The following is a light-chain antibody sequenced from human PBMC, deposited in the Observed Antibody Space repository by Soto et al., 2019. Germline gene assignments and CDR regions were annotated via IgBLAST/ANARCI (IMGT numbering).Light chain of an antibody. CDR2: DVS. Sequence: QSALTQPASVSGSPGQSITISCTGTSSDVGGYNYVSWYQQHPGKAPKLMIYDVSNRPSGVSNRFSGSKSGNTASLTISGLQAEDEAAYYCSSYTSSSSVVFGGGTKVTFL. J-gene: IGLJ2*01. CDR3: SSYTSSSSVV. V-gene: IGLV2-14*01. CDR1: SSDVGGYNY.